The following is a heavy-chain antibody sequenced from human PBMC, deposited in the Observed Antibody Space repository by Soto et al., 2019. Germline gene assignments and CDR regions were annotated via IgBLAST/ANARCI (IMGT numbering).Heavy chain of an antibody. J-gene: IGHJ6*02. CDR1: GFTFNSYW. Sequence: EVQLVESGGGLVQPGGSLRLSCAASGFTFNSYWMHWVRQGPGEGLVWVSRIRSDGSGTTYADSVKGRFTISRDNAKNTLLLQLNRLRAEDTAVYHCARSRGSGGVEYNMDVWGQGTTVTVSS. V-gene: IGHV3-74*01. CDR3: ARSRGSGGVEYNMDV. CDR2: IRSDGSGT. D-gene: IGHD3-16*01.